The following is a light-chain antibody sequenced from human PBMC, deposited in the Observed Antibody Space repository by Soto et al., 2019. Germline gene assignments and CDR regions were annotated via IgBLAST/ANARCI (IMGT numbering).Light chain of an antibody. CDR1: SSDVGGYNY. CDR3: SSYTTTSTLGV. J-gene: IGLJ2*01. Sequence: QSALTQPASVSGSPGQSITLSCSGSSSDVGGYNYVSWYQQHPGKAPKLIIYEVSNRPSGVSNRFSGSKSGNTASLTIPGLQADDEADYYCSSYTTTSTLGVFGGGTKLTVL. V-gene: IGLV2-14*01. CDR2: EVS.